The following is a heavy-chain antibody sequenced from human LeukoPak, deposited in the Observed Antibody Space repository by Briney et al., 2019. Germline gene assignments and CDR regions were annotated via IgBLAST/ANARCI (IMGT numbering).Heavy chain of an antibody. CDR2: IYTSGST. J-gene: IGHJ4*02. D-gene: IGHD6-13*01. CDR1: GGSISSGSYY. CDR3: ASVNGQPLFDY. Sequence: SQTLSLTCTVSGGSISSGSYYWSWIRQPAGKGLEWIGRIYTSGSTNYNPSLKSRVTISVDTSKNQFSLKLSSVTAADAAVYYCASVNGQPLFDYWGQGTLVTVSS. V-gene: IGHV4-61*02.